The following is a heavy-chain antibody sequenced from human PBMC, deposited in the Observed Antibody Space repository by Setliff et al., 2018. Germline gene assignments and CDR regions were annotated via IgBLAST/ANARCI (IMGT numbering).Heavy chain of an antibody. CDR1: GFTFSSSA. V-gene: IGHV3-23*01. D-gene: IGHD5-12*01. CDR2: ISSTITST. Sequence: GSLRLSCAASGFTFSSSAMAWVRQAPGKGLEWVSAISSTITSTYYADSVKGRFTISRDNSKNTLYLQMKSLRAEDTALYYCAKDRGYSYYYYGMDVWGQGTTVTVSS. J-gene: IGHJ6*02. CDR3: AKDRGYSYYYYGMDV.